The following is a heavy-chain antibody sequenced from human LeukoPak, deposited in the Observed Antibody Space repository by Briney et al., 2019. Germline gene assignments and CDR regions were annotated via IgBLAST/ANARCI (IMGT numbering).Heavy chain of an antibody. V-gene: IGHV3-23*01. J-gene: IGHJ4*02. Sequence: GGSLRLSCAASGFAFSSFAMSWVRQAPGKGLEWVSSISGGGGNTYYADSVKGRFTISRDNSKGTLYLQMNSLRAEDTAVYYCARDRYCVSTNCPYDFWGQGTPVTVSS. CDR2: ISGGGGNT. CDR3: ARDRYCVSTNCPYDF. D-gene: IGHD2-2*01. CDR1: GFAFSSFA.